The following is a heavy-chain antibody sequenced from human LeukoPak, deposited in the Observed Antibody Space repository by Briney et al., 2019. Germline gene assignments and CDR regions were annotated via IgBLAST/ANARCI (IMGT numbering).Heavy chain of an antibody. J-gene: IGHJ4*02. CDR1: GFSFCSHS. CDR3: AKAQYDSSGYYPYS. D-gene: IGHD3-22*01. CDR2: ISGSGGST. Sequence: GGPRVSFAAPGFSFCSHSMRWGRPAPGEGVGWGSAISGSGGSTYYADSVKGRFTISRDNSKNTLYLQMNSLRAEDTAVYYCAKAQYDSSGYYPYSWGQGTLVTVSS. V-gene: IGHV3-23*01.